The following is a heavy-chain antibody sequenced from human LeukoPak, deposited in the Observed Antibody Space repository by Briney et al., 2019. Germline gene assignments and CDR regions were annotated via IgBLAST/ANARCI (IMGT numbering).Heavy chain of an antibody. J-gene: IGHJ4*02. V-gene: IGHV3-23*01. D-gene: IGHD2-2*01. CDR2: ISGSGRTT. CDR1: GFTFTTYD. Sequence: GGSLTLSCAASGFTFTTYDMTWVRQAPGKGLEWVSGISGSGRTTNYADSVKGRFTISRDNSKNTLFLQMNSLRAEDTAVYYCAKDRDCGSTSCYVPFDSWGQGTLVTVSS. CDR3: AKDRDCGSTSCYVPFDS.